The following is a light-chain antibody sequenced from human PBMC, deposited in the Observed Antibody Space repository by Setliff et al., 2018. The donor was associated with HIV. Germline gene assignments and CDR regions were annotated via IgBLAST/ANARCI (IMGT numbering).Light chain of an antibody. CDR2: EVD. CDR1: SSEVGNTLS. CDR3: CSYGSGDIWV. Sequence: QSALTQPASVSGSPGQSITISCTGSSSEVGNTLSVSWYQQNVGEVPKLLIYEVDRRPSGISHRFSGSKSGNTASLTISGLQVEDEADYYCCSYGSGDIWVFGGGTKVTVL. V-gene: IGLV2-23*02. J-gene: IGLJ2*01.